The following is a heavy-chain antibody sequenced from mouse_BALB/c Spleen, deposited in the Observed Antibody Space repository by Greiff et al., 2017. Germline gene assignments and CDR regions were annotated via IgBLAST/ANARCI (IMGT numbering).Heavy chain of an antibody. CDR2: ISTYYGDA. D-gene: IGHD2-2*01. CDR3: ARGGLRRAMDY. Sequence: VKVVESGAELVRPGVSVKISCKGSGYTFTDYAMHWVKQSHAKSLEWIGVISTYYGDASYNQKFKGKATMTVDKSSSTAYMELARLTSEDSAIYYCARGGLRRAMDYWGQGTSVTVSS. CDR1: GYTFTDYA. V-gene: IGHV1S137*01. J-gene: IGHJ4*01.